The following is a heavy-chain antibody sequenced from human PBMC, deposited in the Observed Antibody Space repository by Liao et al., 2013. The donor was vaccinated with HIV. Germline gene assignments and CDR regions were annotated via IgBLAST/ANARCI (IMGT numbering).Heavy chain of an antibody. CDR1: GSSISSDF. CDR3: GRLGQPSGDVYTGGFYYMDV. J-gene: IGHJ6*03. V-gene: IGHV4-59*01. D-gene: IGHD6-25*01. CDR2: ISHSGLT. Sequence: QVQLQESGPGLVKPSQTLSLTCTVSGSSISSDFWGWIRQPPGKGLEWIGHISHSGLTNNNPSLKSRVTISIDQASNEFSLDLSSVTAADTAVYYCGRLGQPSGDVYTGGFYYMDVWGKGTKVTVSS.